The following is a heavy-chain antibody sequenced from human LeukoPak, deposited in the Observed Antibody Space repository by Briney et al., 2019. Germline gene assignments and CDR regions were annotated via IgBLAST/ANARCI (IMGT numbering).Heavy chain of an antibody. CDR1: GGSFSGYY. CDR2: INHSGST. CDR3: ARLYSSSRYGDY. V-gene: IGHV4-34*01. Sequence: SETLSLTCAVYGGSFSGYYWSWIRQPPGKGLEWIGEINHSGSTNYNPSLKSRVTISVDTSKNQFSLKLSSVTAADTAVYYCARLYSSSRYGDYWGQGTLVTVSS. D-gene: IGHD6-13*01. J-gene: IGHJ4*02.